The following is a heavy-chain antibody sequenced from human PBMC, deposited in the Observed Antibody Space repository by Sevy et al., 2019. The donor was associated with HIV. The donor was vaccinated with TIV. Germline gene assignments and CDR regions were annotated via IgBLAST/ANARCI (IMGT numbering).Heavy chain of an antibody. Sequence: GGSLRLSCAASGFSLTTSDMHWVRQAPGKGQEWVAYVRNDGSNKYYADSVRDRFTISRDSPKNTLYLQMISLRDEDTAIYYCARGRKTTEEWLEELDYYYGLDVWGQGTTVTVSS. J-gene: IGHJ6*02. CDR3: ARGRKTTEEWLEELDYYYGLDV. CDR1: GFSLTTSD. CDR2: VRNDGSNK. V-gene: IGHV3-30*02. D-gene: IGHD2-8*01.